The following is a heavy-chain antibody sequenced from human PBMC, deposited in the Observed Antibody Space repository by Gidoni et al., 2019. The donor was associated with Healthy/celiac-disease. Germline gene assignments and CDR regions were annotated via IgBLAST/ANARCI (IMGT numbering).Heavy chain of an antibody. V-gene: IGHV1-46*03. CDR3: ATGLGSRFLEWLPSNYYYGMDV. Sequence: QVQLVQSGAEVKKPGASVKVSCKASGYTFTSYYMHWVRQAPGQGLEWMGIINPSGGSTSYAQKFQGRVTMTRDTSTSTVYMELSSLRSEDTAVYYCATGLGSRFLEWLPSNYYYGMDVWGQGTTVTVSS. D-gene: IGHD3-3*01. CDR1: GYTFTSYY. CDR2: INPSGGST. J-gene: IGHJ6*02.